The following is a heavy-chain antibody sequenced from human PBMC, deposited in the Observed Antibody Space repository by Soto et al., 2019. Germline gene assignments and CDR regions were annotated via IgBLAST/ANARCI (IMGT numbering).Heavy chain of an antibody. V-gene: IGHV1-18*01. D-gene: IGHD3-16*01. CDR3: ARDPYLGDHQY. J-gene: IGHJ4*02. Sequence: QVQLVQSGGEVKKPGASVKVSCKTSGYTFTTYGISRVRQAPGQGLEWVGWISAYSGKTHYAQKFQGKVTMTTDTPTNTAYLELRSLRSDDTAVYYCARDPYLGDHQYWGQGTLVTVSS. CDR1: GYTFTTYG. CDR2: ISAYSGKT.